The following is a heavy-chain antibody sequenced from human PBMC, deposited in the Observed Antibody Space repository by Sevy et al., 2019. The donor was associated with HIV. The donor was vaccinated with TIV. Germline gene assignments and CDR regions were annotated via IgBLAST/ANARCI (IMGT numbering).Heavy chain of an antibody. CDR3: ASHDWGREDF. Sequence: ETLSLTCVVSGYSISSYYWWDWFRRPPGKGLEWIGAIHYTGSTQYTPSLKSRVTVSADTSKNQFSLRLSSMTAADTAVYYCASHDWGREDFWGQGTLVTVSS. CDR1: GYSISSYYW. D-gene: IGHD7-27*01. V-gene: IGHV4-38-2*01. CDR2: IHYTGST. J-gene: IGHJ4*02.